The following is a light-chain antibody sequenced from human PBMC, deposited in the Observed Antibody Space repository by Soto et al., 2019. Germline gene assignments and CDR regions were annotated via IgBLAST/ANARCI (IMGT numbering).Light chain of an antibody. CDR3: QQFNSPLT. J-gene: IGKJ4*01. V-gene: IGKV1-9*01. CDR2: AAS. Sequence: IQLTQSPSSLSASIGDRVTITCRASQGITSYLAWYQQKPGKAPKLLIYAASTLQSGVPSRFSGGGSGTDFTLTISSLQPENFATYYCQQFNSPLTFGRGTKV. CDR1: QGITSY.